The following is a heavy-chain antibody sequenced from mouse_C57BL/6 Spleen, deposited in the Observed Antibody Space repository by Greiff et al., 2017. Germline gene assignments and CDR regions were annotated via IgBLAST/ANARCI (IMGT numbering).Heavy chain of an antibody. CDR1: GFTFSSYA. J-gene: IGHJ4*01. D-gene: IGHD2-2*01. CDR2: ISDGGSYT. V-gene: IGHV5-4*01. CDR3: ARGMVRYAMDY. Sequence: EVHLVESGGGLVKPGGSLKLSCAASGFTFSSYAMSWVRQTPEKRLEWVATISDGGSYTYYPDNVKGRFTISRDNAKNNLYLQMSHLKSEDTAMYYCARGMVRYAMDYWGQGTSVTVSS.